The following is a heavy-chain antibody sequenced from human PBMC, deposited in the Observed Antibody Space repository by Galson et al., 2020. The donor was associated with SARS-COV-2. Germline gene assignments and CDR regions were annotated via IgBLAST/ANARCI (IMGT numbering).Heavy chain of an antibody. V-gene: IGHV1-69*04. J-gene: IGHJ6*02. Sequence: SVKVSCKASGGTFTNFSISWLRLAPGRGLEWMGRFISFLDVANYAEKFRGRVTITADKSTSTVYMHLSSLTSNDTALYFCARDRRVAESGGFYFGLDVWGLGTTVTVSS. CDR2: FISFLDVA. D-gene: IGHD6-19*01. CDR1: GGTFTNFS. CDR3: ARDRRVAESGGFYFGLDV.